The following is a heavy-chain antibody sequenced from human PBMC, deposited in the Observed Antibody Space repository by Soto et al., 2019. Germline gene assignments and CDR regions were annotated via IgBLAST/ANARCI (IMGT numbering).Heavy chain of an antibody. CDR3: TTDPYPIYYDDSSGYLNYGV. Sequence: GGSLRLSCAVSGFTVSNNYMSWVRQAPGKGLEGVSVIYSGGTTDYAAPVKGRLTISRDDSKNTLYLQMNSLKTEDTAVYYCTTDPYPIYYDDSSGYLNYGVWGQGTLVTVSS. CDR1: GFTVSNNY. CDR2: IYSGGTT. J-gene: IGHJ4*02. D-gene: IGHD3-22*01. V-gene: IGHV3-15*01.